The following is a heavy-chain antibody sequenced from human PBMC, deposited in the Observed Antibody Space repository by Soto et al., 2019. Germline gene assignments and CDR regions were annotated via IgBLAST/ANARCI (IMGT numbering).Heavy chain of an antibody. CDR2: VSHDGRNT. CDR3: AKGGRQWLVTSDFNY. V-gene: IGHV3-30*18. D-gene: IGHD6-19*01. Sequence: VQLVESGGGVVQPGRSLRLSCAASGFTFSDYAMHWVRRAPGKGLEWVAVVSHDGRNTHYADSVKGRFTISRDSSKNTVSLEMTSLRTEDTAVYYCAKGGRQWLVTSDFNYWGQGARDTVSS. J-gene: IGHJ4*02. CDR1: GFTFSDYA.